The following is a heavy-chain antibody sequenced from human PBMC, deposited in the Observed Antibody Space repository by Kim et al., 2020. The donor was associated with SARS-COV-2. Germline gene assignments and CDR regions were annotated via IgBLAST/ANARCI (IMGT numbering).Heavy chain of an antibody. D-gene: IGHD3-16*01. J-gene: IGHJ4*02. Sequence: SETLSLTCNVSGGVIGDYYWTWIRQPPGKALEWIGYKRAGGSTYYSPSLNSRVTISVDTSRSQFSLRLTYVTDADSGVSYCARGGRSSPYLLEFWGQGT. CDR3: ARGGRSSPYLLEF. CDR1: GGVIGDYY. V-gene: IGHV4-59*13. CDR2: KRAGGST.